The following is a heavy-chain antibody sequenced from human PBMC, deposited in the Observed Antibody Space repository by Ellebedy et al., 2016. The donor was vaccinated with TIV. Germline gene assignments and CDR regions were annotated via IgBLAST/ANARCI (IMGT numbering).Heavy chain of an antibody. CDR2: INPNSGGT. Sequence: ASVKVSXXASGYTFTGYYMHWVRQAPGQGLEWMGWINPNSGGTNYAQKFQGRVTMTRVTSISTAYMELSSLRSEDTAVYYCATEGYSYGFDFDYWGQGTLVTVSS. J-gene: IGHJ4*02. D-gene: IGHD5-18*01. CDR1: GYTFTGYY. CDR3: ATEGYSYGFDFDY. V-gene: IGHV1-2*02.